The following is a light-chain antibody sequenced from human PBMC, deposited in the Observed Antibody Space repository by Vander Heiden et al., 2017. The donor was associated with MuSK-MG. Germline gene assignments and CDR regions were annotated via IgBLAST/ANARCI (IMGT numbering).Light chain of an antibody. CDR2: GAS. CDR1: QSVSSN. Sequence: EIVLTQSPATLSVSPGEGAALSCRASQSVSSNLAWYQQKPGQAPRLLIYGASTRDTGIPARFSGSGYGKEFTLTITSRQSEDFAVYYCQQNNNWPPFTFGQGTKVDIK. CDR3: QQNNNWPPFT. V-gene: IGKV3-15*01. J-gene: IGKJ2*01.